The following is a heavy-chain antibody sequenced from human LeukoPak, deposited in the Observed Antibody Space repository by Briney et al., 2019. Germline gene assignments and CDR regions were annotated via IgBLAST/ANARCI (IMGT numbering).Heavy chain of an antibody. V-gene: IGHV1-69*05. D-gene: IGHD3-22*01. J-gene: IGHJ4*02. CDR3: ARRWPHSSGYYLFDY. CDR2: IIPIFGAT. Sequence: GSSVKVSCKASRGTFSSHGFSWVRQAPGQGLEWVGGIIPIFGATNYAQKFQGRVTITTDDSTSTGYMELSSLRSEDTAVYYCARRWPHSSGYYLFDYWGQGTLVTVSS. CDR1: RGTFSSHG.